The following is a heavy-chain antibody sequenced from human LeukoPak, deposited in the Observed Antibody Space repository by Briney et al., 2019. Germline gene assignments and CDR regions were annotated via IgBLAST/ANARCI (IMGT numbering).Heavy chain of an antibody. CDR3: ARGRAYYDFWSGYPRPYYYYYMDV. Sequence: PSETLSLTCTVSGGSISNGSYYWSWIRQPAGKGLEWIGRIYTSGSTNYNPSLKSRATISVDTSKNQSSLKLSSVTAADTAVYYCARGRAYYDFWSGYPRPYYYYYMDVWGKGTTVTVSS. CDR1: GGSISNGSYY. CDR2: IYTSGST. V-gene: IGHV4-61*02. J-gene: IGHJ6*03. D-gene: IGHD3-3*01.